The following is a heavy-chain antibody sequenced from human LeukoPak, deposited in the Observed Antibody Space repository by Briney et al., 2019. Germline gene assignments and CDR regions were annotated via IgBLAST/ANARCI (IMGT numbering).Heavy chain of an antibody. V-gene: IGHV3-30*02. CDR3: AKDSNTVTYYNFWSGQGFDP. J-gene: IGHJ5*02. D-gene: IGHD3-3*01. Sequence: GGSLRLSCTASGFTFSSYGIHWVRQAPGKGLEWVAFIRYDETSKYYADSVKGRFTISRDNSKNTLYLQMNSLRAEDTAVYYCAKDSNTVTYYNFWSGQGFDPWGQGTLVTVSS. CDR1: GFTFSSYG. CDR2: IRYDETSK.